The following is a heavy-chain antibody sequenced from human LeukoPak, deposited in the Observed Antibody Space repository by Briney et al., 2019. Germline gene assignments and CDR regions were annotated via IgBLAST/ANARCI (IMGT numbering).Heavy chain of an antibody. J-gene: IGHJ4*02. CDR1: GFTFGSHA. CDR3: GKTTVGYSSGQKPAWPVDY. V-gene: IGHV3-23*01. Sequence: TGGSLRLSCEASGFTFGSHAMYWVRQAPGKGREWVAGIFGSGGSPHYADPVKGRFTISRDNSRNTVYLQINSLRAEDTAVYYCGKTTVGYSSGQKPAWPVDYWGQGTLVTVPS. D-gene: IGHD5-18*01. CDR2: IFGSGGSP.